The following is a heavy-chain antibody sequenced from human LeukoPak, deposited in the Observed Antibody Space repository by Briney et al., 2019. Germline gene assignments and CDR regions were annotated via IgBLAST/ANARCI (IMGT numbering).Heavy chain of an antibody. CDR1: GFTFSSYW. Sequence: PGGSLGLSCAASGFTFSSYWMSWVRQAPGKGLEWVANIKQDGSEKYYVDSVKGRFTISRDNANNSLYLQMNSLRAEDPAVYYCAREISPIVLMVYAAKYFDYWGQGTLVTASS. V-gene: IGHV3-7*03. CDR2: IKQDGSEK. CDR3: AREISPIVLMVYAAKYFDY. J-gene: IGHJ4*02. D-gene: IGHD2-8*01.